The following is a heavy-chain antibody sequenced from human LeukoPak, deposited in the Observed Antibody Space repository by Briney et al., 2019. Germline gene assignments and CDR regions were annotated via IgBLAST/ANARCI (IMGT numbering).Heavy chain of an antibody. CDR3: ARETHISPHFDY. D-gene: IGHD2-21*01. CDR2: ISSSCRNI. J-gene: IGHJ4*02. CDR1: GFTFSICS. Sequence: GGSLRLSCAASGFTFSICSMNWVRQAPGKGLEWVSYISSSCRNIYYADSVKGRFTISRDNVKNSLYLQMKSLRDEDTAVYYCARETHISPHFDYWGQGTLVTVST. V-gene: IGHV3-48*02.